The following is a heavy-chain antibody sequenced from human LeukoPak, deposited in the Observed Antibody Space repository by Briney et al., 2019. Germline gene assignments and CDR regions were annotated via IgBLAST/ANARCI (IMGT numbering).Heavy chain of an antibody. D-gene: IGHD6-13*01. V-gene: IGHV1-69*05. CDR1: GGTFSSYA. Sequence: GASVKVSCKAFGGTFSSYAISWVRQAPGKGLEWMGGIIPIFGTANYAQKFQGRVTITTDESTSTAYMELSSLRSEDTAVYYCARVGTSAAAGTRGLDYWGQGTLVTVSS. CDR2: IIPIFGTA. CDR3: ARVGTSAAAGTRGLDY. J-gene: IGHJ4*02.